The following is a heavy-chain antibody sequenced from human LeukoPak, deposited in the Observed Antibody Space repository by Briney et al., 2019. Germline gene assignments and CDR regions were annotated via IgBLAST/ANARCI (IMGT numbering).Heavy chain of an antibody. V-gene: IGHV3-23*01. CDR2: ISGSGDNT. CDR1: GFSFSSYV. CDR3: AKDLRFIAVAGYPGGDAFDI. J-gene: IGHJ3*02. Sequence: PGGSLRLSCAASGFSFSSYVMSWVRQAPGKGLEWVSGISGSGDNTYYVDSVKGRFTISRDNSKNTLYLQMNSLRAEDTAVYYCAKDLRFIAVAGYPGGDAFDIWGQGTMVTVSS. D-gene: IGHD6-19*01.